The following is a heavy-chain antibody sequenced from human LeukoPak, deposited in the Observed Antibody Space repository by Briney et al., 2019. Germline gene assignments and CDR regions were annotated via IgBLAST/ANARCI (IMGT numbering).Heavy chain of an antibody. CDR2: INPNSGGT. CDR3: ARDGPDSGYVVRPFDY. J-gene: IGHJ4*02. D-gene: IGHD5-12*01. Sequence: ASVKVSCKASGYTFTGYYMHWVRQAPGQGLEWMGWINPNSGGTNYAQKFQGRVTMTRDTSISTAYMELSRLRSDDTAVYYCARDGPDSGYVVRPFDYWGQGTLVTVSS. CDR1: GYTFTGYY. V-gene: IGHV1-2*02.